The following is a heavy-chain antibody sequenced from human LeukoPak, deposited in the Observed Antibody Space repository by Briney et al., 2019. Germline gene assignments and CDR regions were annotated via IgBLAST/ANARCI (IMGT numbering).Heavy chain of an antibody. CDR3: ARLNPVSSSAFDI. D-gene: IGHD3-10*01. CDR1: GGSISSYY. J-gene: IGHJ3*02. CDR2: IYYSGST. Sequence: KPSETLSLTCTVSGGSISSYYWSWIRQPPGKGLEWIGYIYYSGSTNYNPSLKSRVTISVDTSKNQFSLKLSSVTAADTAVYYCARLNPVSSSAFDIWGQGTMVTVSS. V-gene: IGHV4-59*08.